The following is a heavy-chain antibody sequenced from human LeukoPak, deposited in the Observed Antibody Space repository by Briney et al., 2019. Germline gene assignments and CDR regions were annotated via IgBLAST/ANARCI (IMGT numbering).Heavy chain of an antibody. J-gene: IGHJ6*03. CDR2: IYHSGST. Sequence: PSETLSLTCTVSGYSLSSGYYWGWIRQPPGKGLEGIGSIYHSGSTYYNPSLQNRVTISVDTSKNQFSLKLNSVTAADTAVYYCASFYCSGGSCYQYYSYYYMDVWGKGTTVTISS. CDR1: GYSLSSGYY. CDR3: ASFYCSGGSCYQYYSYYYMDV. V-gene: IGHV4-38-2*02. D-gene: IGHD2-15*01.